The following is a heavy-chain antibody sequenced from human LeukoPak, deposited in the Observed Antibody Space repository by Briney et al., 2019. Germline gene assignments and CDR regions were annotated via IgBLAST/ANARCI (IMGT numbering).Heavy chain of an antibody. CDR3: AKDMDYYGSGSYQLDY. CDR1: GFTFDDYA. V-gene: IGHV3-9*01. J-gene: IGHJ4*02. Sequence: GRSLRLSCAASGFTFDDYAMHWVRQAPGKGLEWVSGISWNSGSIGYADSVKGRFTISRDSAKNSLYLQMNSLRAEDTALYYCAKDMDYYGSGSYQLDYWGQGTLVTVSS. D-gene: IGHD3-10*01. CDR2: ISWNSGSI.